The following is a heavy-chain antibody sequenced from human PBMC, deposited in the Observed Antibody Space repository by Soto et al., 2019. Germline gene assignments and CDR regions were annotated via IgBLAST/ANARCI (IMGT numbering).Heavy chain of an antibody. D-gene: IGHD3-22*01. J-gene: IGHJ4*02. CDR3: ARQIYDSDTGPNFQYYFDS. Sequence: GESLKISCKGSGYSFAGYWITWVRQKPGKGLEWMGRIDPSDSQTYYSPSFRGHVTISATKSITTVFLQWSSLKASDAAMYYCARQIYDSDTGPNFQYYFDSWGQGTPVTVSS. CDR1: GYSFAGYW. V-gene: IGHV5-10-1*01. CDR2: IDPSDSQT.